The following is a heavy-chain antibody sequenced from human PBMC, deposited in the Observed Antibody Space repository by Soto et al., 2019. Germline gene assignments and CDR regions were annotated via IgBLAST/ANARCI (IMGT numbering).Heavy chain of an antibody. Sequence: GGSLRLSCEGSGFTFSNYGIHWVRQAPGMGLDWVAVIWYDGNNKYYSESVKGRFTISRDNSKNTVFLEMSSLRAEDTAVYHCARGNYGASGIDYWGPGA. CDR2: IWYDGNNK. CDR3: ARGNYGASGIDY. J-gene: IGHJ4*02. V-gene: IGHV3-33*01. CDR1: GFTFSNYG. D-gene: IGHD1-7*01.